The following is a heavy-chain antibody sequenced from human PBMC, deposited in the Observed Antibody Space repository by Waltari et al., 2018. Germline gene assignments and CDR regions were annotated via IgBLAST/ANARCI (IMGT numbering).Heavy chain of an antibody. D-gene: IGHD5-18*01. CDR2: IYDADST. J-gene: IGHJ4*02. CDR3: ARARDEETAMVYFDH. CDR1: GFPVGSNH. Sequence: EVQLVESGGALVHPGESLSPSCAASGFPVGSNHMSWVRQAPGKGLEWIALIYDADSTHYPDSVRGRFTISRDYSKNTFHLQMNSLRVEDTAIYYCARARDEETAMVYFDHWGQGTLVSVSS. V-gene: IGHV3-66*02.